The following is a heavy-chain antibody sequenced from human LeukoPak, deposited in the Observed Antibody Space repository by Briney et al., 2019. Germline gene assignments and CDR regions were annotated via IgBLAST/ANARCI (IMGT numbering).Heavy chain of an antibody. CDR2: INHSGST. CDR3: ARQESGSYLED. CDR1: GGSFSGYY. Sequence: SETLSLTCAVYGGSFSGYYWSWIRQPPGKGLEWIGEINHSGSTNYNPSLKSRVTISVDTSKNQFSLKLSSVTTADTAVYYCARQESGSYLEDWGQGTLVTVSS. J-gene: IGHJ4*02. V-gene: IGHV4-34*01. D-gene: IGHD1-26*01.